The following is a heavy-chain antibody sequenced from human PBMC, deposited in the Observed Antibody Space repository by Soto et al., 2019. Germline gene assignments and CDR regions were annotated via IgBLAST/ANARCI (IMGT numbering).Heavy chain of an antibody. J-gene: IGHJ6*03. D-gene: IGHD3-10*01. CDR1: GFTLRSYY. V-gene: IGHV3-11*01. CDR2: ISSRSQII. Sequence: QVQLVESGGGLVRPGGSLRLSCAASGFTLRSYYMTWIRQAPGKGLEWVSYISSRSQIIYYGDSVKGRFTISRDNAKNSVYLQMDSLRAEDTAVYYCARGGSESSVHMDVWGKGTTVSVSS. CDR3: ARGGSESSVHMDV.